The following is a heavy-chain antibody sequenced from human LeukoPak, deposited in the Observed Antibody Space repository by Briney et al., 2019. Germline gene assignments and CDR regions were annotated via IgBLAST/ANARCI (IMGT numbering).Heavy chain of an antibody. CDR2: LSYDGSNE. J-gene: IGHJ4*02. CDR3: ARDSLKNGYNYDYFDY. CDR1: GFTFITYA. V-gene: IGHV3-30-3*01. D-gene: IGHD5-24*01. Sequence: GSLRLSCAASGFTFITYAMHWVRQAPVKGLEWVAVLSYDGSNEYYVDSVKGRFTISRDNSKNILYLQMNSLTAEDTAVYYCARDSLKNGYNYDYFDYWGQGTLVTVSS.